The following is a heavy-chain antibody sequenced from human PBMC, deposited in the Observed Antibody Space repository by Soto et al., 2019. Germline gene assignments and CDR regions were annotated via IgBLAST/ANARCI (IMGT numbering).Heavy chain of an antibody. J-gene: IGHJ6*02. CDR3: TRDGDGRMTTNPYYYYGMDV. CDR2: VYYSGGA. CDR1: GGSIRGYY. V-gene: IGHV4-59*01. Sequence: SESPSITSTVSGGSIRGYYWGWIRQPPGKGLEWIGNVYYSGGAKYNPSVKRRVSISVDTSKNQFSLNLSSVTAADTAVYYCTRDGDGRMTTNPYYYYGMDVWGPGITVTVSS. D-gene: IGHD2-21*02.